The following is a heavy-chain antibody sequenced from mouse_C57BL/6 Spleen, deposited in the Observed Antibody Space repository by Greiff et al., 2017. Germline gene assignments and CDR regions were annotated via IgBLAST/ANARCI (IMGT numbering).Heavy chain of an antibody. CDR2: IYPGDGDT. Sequence: VQLQQSGPELVKPGASVKISCKASGYAFSSSWMNWVKQRPGKGLEWLGRIYPGDGDTNYNGKFKGKATLTADKASSTAYMQLSSLTSEDSAVYFCARWLGRPFDYWGQGTTLTVAS. D-gene: IGHD4-1*01. J-gene: IGHJ2*01. CDR1: GYAFSSSW. V-gene: IGHV1-82*01. CDR3: ARWLGRPFDY.